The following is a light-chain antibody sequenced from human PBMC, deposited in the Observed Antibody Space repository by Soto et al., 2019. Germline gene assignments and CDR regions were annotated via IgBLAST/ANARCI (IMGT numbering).Light chain of an antibody. Sequence: EMVLTQSPATVSLSPGERAALSCRASQSVSSKLAWYRQRPGQAPRLVIYVTSTRATGVPARFSGSGSGTEFTLTISSLQSEDFGVYYCQQYNEWLSIPFGQGTRLAIK. V-gene: IGKV3-15*01. CDR1: QSVSSK. J-gene: IGKJ5*01. CDR3: QQYNEWLSIP. CDR2: VTS.